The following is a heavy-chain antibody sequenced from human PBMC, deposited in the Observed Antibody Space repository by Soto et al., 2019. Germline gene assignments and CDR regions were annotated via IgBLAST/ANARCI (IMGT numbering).Heavy chain of an antibody. D-gene: IGHD3-10*01. CDR3: AGGGVRGVITRTRDYYGMDV. CDR2: IYPGDSDT. CDR1: GYSFTSYL. Sequence: PGESLKISCKASGYSFTSYLIGWVRQMPGKGLEWMGIIYPGDSDTRYSPSFQGQVTISADKSTSTAYLQWSSLKASDTAMYYCAGGGVRGVITRTRDYYGMDVWGQGTTVTVSS. V-gene: IGHV5-51*01. J-gene: IGHJ6*02.